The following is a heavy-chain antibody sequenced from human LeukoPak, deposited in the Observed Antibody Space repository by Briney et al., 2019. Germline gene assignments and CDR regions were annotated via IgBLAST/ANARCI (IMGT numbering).Heavy chain of an antibody. D-gene: IGHD6-13*01. Sequence: GGSLRLSCAASGFTFSSYAMHWVRQAPGKGLEWVAVISYDGSNKYYADSVKGRFTISRDNSKNTLYLQMNSLRVDDTAVYYCAKAASSSWPSYYYGMDVWGQGTTVTVSS. V-gene: IGHV3-30-3*01. J-gene: IGHJ6*02. CDR3: AKAASSSWPSYYYGMDV. CDR2: ISYDGSNK. CDR1: GFTFSSYA.